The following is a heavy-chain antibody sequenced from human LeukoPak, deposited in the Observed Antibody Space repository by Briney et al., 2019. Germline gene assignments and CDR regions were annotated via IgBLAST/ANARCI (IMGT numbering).Heavy chain of an antibody. CDR2: IYYSGST. V-gene: IGHV4-59*12. CDR1: GGSISSYF. J-gene: IGHJ3*02. CDR3: ARPSSSWCADPFDI. D-gene: IGHD6-13*01. Sequence: PSETLSLTCSVSGGSISSYFWSWIRQPPGKGLEWIGYIYYSGSTNYNPSLKSRVTISVDRSNNQFSLNLSSVTAADTAVYYCARPSSSWCADPFDIWGQGTMVTVSS.